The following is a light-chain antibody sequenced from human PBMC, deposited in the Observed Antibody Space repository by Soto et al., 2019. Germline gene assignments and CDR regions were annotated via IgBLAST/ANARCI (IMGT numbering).Light chain of an antibody. J-gene: IGKJ2*01. CDR1: QSVSSGY. V-gene: IGKV3-20*01. CDR3: QPFRTSPVYT. Sequence: VLTQSPGTLSLSPGERATLSCRVSQSVSSGYLAWYQQKPGQAPRLLIYGGSNRAAGIPDRFRGSGSGADFTLTITRLEPEDFAMYFCHCQPFRTSPVYTFGQGTNLEIK. CDR2: GGS.